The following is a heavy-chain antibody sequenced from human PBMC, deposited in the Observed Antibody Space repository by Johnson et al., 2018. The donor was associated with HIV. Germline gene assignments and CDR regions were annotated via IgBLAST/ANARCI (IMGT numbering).Heavy chain of an antibody. J-gene: IGHJ3*02. Sequence: VQLVESGGGLVQPGGSLRLSCAASGFIFSNYWMTWVRQAPGKGLEWVANINQDGSEKYYVDSVKGRFTISRDNAKNSLYLQMNSLRAEDTAVYYCARVKSYGNWGSRKGGRESRAAFDIWGQGTMVTVSS. D-gene: IGHD7-27*01. V-gene: IGHV3-7*02. CDR2: INQDGSEK. CDR1: GFIFSNYW. CDR3: ARVKSYGNWGSRKGGRESRAAFDI.